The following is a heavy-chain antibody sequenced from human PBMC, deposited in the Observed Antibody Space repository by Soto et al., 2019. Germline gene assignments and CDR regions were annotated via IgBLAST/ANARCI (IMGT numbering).Heavy chain of an antibody. Sequence: PGGSLRLSCAASGFTFSDHYMDWVRQAPGKGLEWVGRTRNKANSYTTEYAASVKGRFTISRDDSKNSLYLQMNSLKTEDTAVYYCARDRPGLAARPYYYYGMDVWGQGTTVTVSS. CDR2: TRNKANSYTT. CDR3: ARDRPGLAARPYYYYGMDV. CDR1: GFTFSDHY. J-gene: IGHJ6*02. D-gene: IGHD6-6*01. V-gene: IGHV3-72*01.